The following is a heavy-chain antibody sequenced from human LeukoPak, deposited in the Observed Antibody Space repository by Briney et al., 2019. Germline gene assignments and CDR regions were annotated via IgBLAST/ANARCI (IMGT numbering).Heavy chain of an antibody. CDR2: IYTSGST. CDR3: ARDSTSSASYYDF. D-gene: IGHD3-22*01. J-gene: IGHJ5*01. CDR1: GGSISSGSYY. V-gene: IGHV4-61*02. Sequence: SETLSLTCTVSGGSISSGSYYWSWIRQPAGKGLEWIGRIYTSGSTNYNPSLKSRGTISVDTSKNQFSLKLTSVTAADTAIYYCARDSTSSASYYDFWGQGTLVTVSS.